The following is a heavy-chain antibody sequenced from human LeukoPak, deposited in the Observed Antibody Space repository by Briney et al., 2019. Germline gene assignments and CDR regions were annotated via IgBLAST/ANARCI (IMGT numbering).Heavy chain of an antibody. CDR2: ISGSGGRT. CDR3: AKRGVVIRVILVGFHKEAYYFDS. V-gene: IGHV3-23*01. D-gene: IGHD3-22*01. J-gene: IGHJ4*02. CDR1: GITLSNYG. Sequence: GGSLRLSCVVSGITLSNYGMSWVRQTPGKGLEWVAGISGSGGRTNYADSVRGRFTISRDNSKNTLYLQMNSLRAEDTVVYFCAKRGVVIRVILVGFHKEAYYFDSWGQGARVTVSS.